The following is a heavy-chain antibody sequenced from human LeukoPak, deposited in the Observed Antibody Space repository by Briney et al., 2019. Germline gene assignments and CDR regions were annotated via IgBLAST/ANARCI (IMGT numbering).Heavy chain of an antibody. V-gene: IGHV3-48*03. CDR3: ARDLRDSGSYPFDY. Sequence: GGSLRLSCAASGFTFSSYEMNWVRQAPGKGLEWVSYISSSGSTIYYADSVKGRFTISRDNAKNSLYLQMNSLRAEDTAVYYCARDLRDSGSYPFDYWGQGTLVTVSS. CDR1: GFTFSSYE. CDR2: ISSSGSTI. D-gene: IGHD1-26*01. J-gene: IGHJ4*02.